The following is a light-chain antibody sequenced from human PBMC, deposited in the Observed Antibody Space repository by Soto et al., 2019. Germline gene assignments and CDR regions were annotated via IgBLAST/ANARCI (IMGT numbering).Light chain of an antibody. J-gene: IGKJ1*01. CDR2: DAS. CDR3: QQYYSYSST. V-gene: IGKV1-5*01. Sequence: DIQMTQSPSTLSASVGDRVTITCRASQSISSWLAWYQQKPGKAPKLLIYDASSLESGVPSRFSGSGSGTEFSLSISILQPYDFASYYCQQYYSYSSTFGQGTKVEFK. CDR1: QSISSW.